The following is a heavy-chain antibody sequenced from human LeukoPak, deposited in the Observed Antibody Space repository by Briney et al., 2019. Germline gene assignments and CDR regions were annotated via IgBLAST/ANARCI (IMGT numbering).Heavy chain of an antibody. CDR1: GFTFSDYY. D-gene: IGHD2-2*01. V-gene: IGHV3-11*01. Sequence: GGSLSLSCAASGFTFSDYYMSWIRQAPGKGLEWVSYISSSGSTIYYADSVKGRFTISRDNAKNSLYLQMNSLRAEDTAVYYCARAQPDCSSTSCYAGYWGQGTLVTVSS. CDR3: ARAQPDCSSTSCYAGY. J-gene: IGHJ4*02. CDR2: ISSSGSTI.